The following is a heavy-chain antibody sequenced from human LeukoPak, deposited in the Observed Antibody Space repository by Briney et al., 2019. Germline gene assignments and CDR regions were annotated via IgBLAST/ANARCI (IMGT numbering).Heavy chain of an antibody. D-gene: IGHD6-19*01. V-gene: IGHV4-34*01. CDR2: INHSGRT. CDR1: GGSFSGYY. Sequence: SETLSLTCAVYGGSFSGYYWSWIRQPPGKGLEWIGEINHSGRTNYNPSLKSRVTISVDTSKNQFSLKLSSVTAADTAVYYCARGWGIAVAGTPYYFDYWGQGTLVTVSS. CDR3: ARGWGIAVAGTPYYFDY. J-gene: IGHJ4*02.